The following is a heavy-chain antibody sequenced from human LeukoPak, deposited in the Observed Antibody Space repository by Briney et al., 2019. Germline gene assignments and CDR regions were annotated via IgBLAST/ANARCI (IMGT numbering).Heavy chain of an antibody. Sequence: SETLSLTCGVYGGSLSGYYWSWIRQPPGKGLEWIGGVIHSGSTNYNPSLKSRVTISLDTSKNQLSLKLSSVTAADTAVYYCARDCSSSSCWVDAFDIWGQGTMVTVSS. CDR2: VIHSGST. J-gene: IGHJ3*02. CDR1: GGSLSGYY. V-gene: IGHV4-34*12. CDR3: ARDCSSSSCWVDAFDI. D-gene: IGHD2-2*01.